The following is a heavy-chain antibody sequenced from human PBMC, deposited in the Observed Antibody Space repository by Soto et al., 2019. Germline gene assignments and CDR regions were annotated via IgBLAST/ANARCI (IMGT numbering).Heavy chain of an antibody. Sequence: KVSGKASGGTFRSYAISWVLEAPGQGVEWIGGMIPIFGTANYAQKFQGRVTITADKSTSTAYMELSSLRSEDTAVYYCVRKEYSNYLYYYYGMDVWGPGTTVTVSS. V-gene: IGHV1-69*06. CDR3: VRKEYSNYLYYYYGMDV. CDR2: MIPIFGTA. J-gene: IGHJ6*02. CDR1: GGTFRSYA. D-gene: IGHD4-4*01.